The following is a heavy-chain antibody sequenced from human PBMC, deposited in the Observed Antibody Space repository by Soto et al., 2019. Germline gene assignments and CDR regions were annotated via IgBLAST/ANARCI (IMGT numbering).Heavy chain of an antibody. CDR3: ARGEYYDILTGYWNYYYYYGMDV. J-gene: IGHJ6*02. CDR2: MNPNSGNT. V-gene: IGHV1-8*01. CDR1: GYTFTSYD. D-gene: IGHD3-9*01. Sequence: ASVKVSCKASGYTFTSYDINWVRQATGQGLEWMGWMNPNSGNTGYAQKFQGRVTMTRNTSISTAYMELSSLRSEDTAVYYCARGEYYDILTGYWNYYYYYGMDVWGQGTTVTVSS.